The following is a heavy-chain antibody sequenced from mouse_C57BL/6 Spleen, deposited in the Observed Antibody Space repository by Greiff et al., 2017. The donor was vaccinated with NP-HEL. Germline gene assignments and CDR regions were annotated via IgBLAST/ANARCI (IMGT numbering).Heavy chain of an antibody. CDR1: GFTFSDYG. Sequence: EVKLMESGGGLVKPGGSLKLSCAASGFTFSDYGMHWVRQAPEKGLAWVAYISSGSSTIYYADTVKGGFTISRDNAKNTLFLQMTSLRSEDTAMYYCARGDGYYVGYYAMDYWGQGTSVTVSS. CDR2: ISSGSSTI. V-gene: IGHV5-17*01. D-gene: IGHD2-3*01. CDR3: ARGDGYYVGYYAMDY. J-gene: IGHJ4*01.